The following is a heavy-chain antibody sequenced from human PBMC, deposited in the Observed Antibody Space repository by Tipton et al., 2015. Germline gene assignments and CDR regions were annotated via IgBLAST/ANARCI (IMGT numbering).Heavy chain of an antibody. CDR2: SRNKANSYTA. CDR3: TTDPSPPGSGSNSDF. D-gene: IGHD6-25*01. V-gene: IGHV3-72*01. J-gene: IGHJ4*02. CDR1: GFTFSDRY. Sequence: GSLRLSCAASGFTFSDRYMDWVRQAPGKGLEWVGRSRNKANSYTAEYAASVTGRFTISRDDSKNTLYLQMNNLKAEDTAVYYCTTDPSPPGSGSNSDFWGQGTLVTVSS.